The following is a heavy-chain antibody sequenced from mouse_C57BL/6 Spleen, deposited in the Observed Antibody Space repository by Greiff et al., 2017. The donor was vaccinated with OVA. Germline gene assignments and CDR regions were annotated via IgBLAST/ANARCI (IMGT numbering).Heavy chain of an antibody. D-gene: IGHD3-2*01. CDR2: ISNGGGST. V-gene: IGHV5-12*01. CDR1: GFTFSDYY. CDR3: ARRRDSSGYFDY. Sequence: EVNLVESGGGLVQPGGSLKLSCAASGFTFSDYYMYWVRQTPEKRLEWVAYISNGGGSTYYPDTVKGRFTISRDNAKNTLYLQMSRLKSEDTAMYYCARRRDSSGYFDYWGQGTTLTVSS. J-gene: IGHJ2*01.